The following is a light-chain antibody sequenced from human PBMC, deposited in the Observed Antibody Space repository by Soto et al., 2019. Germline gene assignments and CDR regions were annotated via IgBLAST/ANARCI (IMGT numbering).Light chain of an antibody. Sequence: ETVLTQSPGTVSLSPGESATLSCRSSQSIGKSYLAWFQHKPGQAPRLLIYGASTRATGIPDRFRGSGSGTDFTLTVSRLESEDFAVYYCQQYGESPLTFGGGTKVDIK. CDR2: GAS. J-gene: IGKJ4*01. V-gene: IGKV3-20*01. CDR3: QQYGESPLT. CDR1: QSIGKSY.